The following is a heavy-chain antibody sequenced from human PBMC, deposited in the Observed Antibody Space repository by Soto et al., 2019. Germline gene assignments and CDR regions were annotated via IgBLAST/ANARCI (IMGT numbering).Heavy chain of an antibody. J-gene: IGHJ5*02. V-gene: IGHV4-31*03. CDR2: IYYSGRP. CDR3: ARGRYSSSSNWFDP. Sequence: QVQLQESGPGLVKPSQTLSLTFPVSGGSISSAGDYWTWIRQHPGKGLEWIGYIYYSGRPYYNPSLKSRVTISGDTSKSQFSLKLSSVTAADTAVYYCARGRYSSSSNWFDPWGQGTLVTVSS. D-gene: IGHD6-6*01. CDR1: GGSISSAGDY.